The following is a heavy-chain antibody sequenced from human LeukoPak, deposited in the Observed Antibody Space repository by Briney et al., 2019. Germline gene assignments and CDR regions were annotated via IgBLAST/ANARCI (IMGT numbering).Heavy chain of an antibody. CDR3: AKGDRGYSYGTMVY. J-gene: IGHJ4*02. CDR1: GFTFSSYG. CDR2: ISYDGSNK. D-gene: IGHD5-18*01. Sequence: GSLRLSCAASGFTFSSYGMHWVRQAPGKGLEWVAVISYDGSNKYYADSVKGRFTISRDNSKNTLYLQMNSLRAEDTAVYYCAKGDRGYSYGTMVYWGQGTLVTVSS. V-gene: IGHV3-30*18.